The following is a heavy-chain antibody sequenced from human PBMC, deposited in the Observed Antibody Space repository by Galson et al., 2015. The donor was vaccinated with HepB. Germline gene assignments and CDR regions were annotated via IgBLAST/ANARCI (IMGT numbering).Heavy chain of an antibody. Sequence: SLRPSCAASEFTFRRTPLHCVRQAPRKPLEGLAATSYAPPKQLHDASVRCRSTISRDNSKTTVSLQMNSLRADDTAVYFCAKEAFMYSNGRYWYFDLWGRGTLVTVSS. J-gene: IGHJ2*01. V-gene: IGHV3-30*04. CDR2: TSYAPPKQ. D-gene: IGHD6-19*01. CDR3: AKEAFMYSNGRYWYFDL. CDR1: EFTFRRTP.